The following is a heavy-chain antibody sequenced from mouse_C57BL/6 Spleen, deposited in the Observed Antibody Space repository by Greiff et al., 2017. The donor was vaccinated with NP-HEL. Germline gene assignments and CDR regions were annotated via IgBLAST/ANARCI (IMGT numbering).Heavy chain of an antibody. CDR2: IYPGDGDT. CDR1: GYAFSSSW. V-gene: IGHV1-82*01. CDR3: ARSEVVTTSMDY. D-gene: IGHD2-3*01. Sequence: QVQLKQSGPELVKPGASVKISCKASGYAFSSSWMNWVKQRPGKGLEWIGRIYPGDGDTNYNGKFKGKATLTADKSSSTAYMQLSSLTSEDSAVYFCARSEVVTTSMDYWGQGTSVTVSS. J-gene: IGHJ4*01.